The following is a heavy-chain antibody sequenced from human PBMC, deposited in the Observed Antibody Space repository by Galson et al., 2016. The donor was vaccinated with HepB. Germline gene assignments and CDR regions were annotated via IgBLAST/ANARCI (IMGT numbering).Heavy chain of an antibody. CDR2: NYPSDSDT. J-gene: IGHJ5*01. V-gene: IGHV5-51*01. D-gene: IGHD3-10*01. Sequence: QSGAEVKKPGESLRISCKGSGYSFTSYWIGWVRQMPGKGLEWMGINYPSDSDTRYSPSFQGQISIPADKSISTAYLQWSSLEASDTAIYYCARIYGSGTYGGNNWFDSWGQGTLVTVSS. CDR1: GYSFTSYW. CDR3: ARIYGSGTYGGNNWFDS.